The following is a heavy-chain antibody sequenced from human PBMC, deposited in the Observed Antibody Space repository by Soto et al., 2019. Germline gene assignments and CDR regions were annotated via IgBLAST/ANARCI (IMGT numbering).Heavy chain of an antibody. J-gene: IGHJ5*02. Sequence: ASVKVSCKASGGTFSSYAISWVRQAPGQGLGWMGGIIPIFGTANYAQKFQGRVTITADKSTSTAYMELSSLRSEDTAVYYCARDLLTYYYDSSGYWGWFDPWGQGTLVTVSS. V-gene: IGHV1-69*06. D-gene: IGHD3-22*01. CDR1: GGTFSSYA. CDR2: IIPIFGTA. CDR3: ARDLLTYYYDSSGYWGWFDP.